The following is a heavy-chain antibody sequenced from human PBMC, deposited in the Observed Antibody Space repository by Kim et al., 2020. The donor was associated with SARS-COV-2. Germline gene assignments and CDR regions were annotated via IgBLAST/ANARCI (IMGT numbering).Heavy chain of an antibody. CDR3: ARDGIAAAGHDY. Sequence: GGSLRLSCAASGFTFSSYAMHWVRQAPGKGLEWVAVISYDGSNKYYADSVKGRFTISRDNSKNTLYLQMNSLRAEDTAVYYCARDGIAAAGHDYWGQGTL. CDR2: ISYDGSNK. V-gene: IGHV3-30-3*01. J-gene: IGHJ4*02. CDR1: GFTFSSYA. D-gene: IGHD6-13*01.